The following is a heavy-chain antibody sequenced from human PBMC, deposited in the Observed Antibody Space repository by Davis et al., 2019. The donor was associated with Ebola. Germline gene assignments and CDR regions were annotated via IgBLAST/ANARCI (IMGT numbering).Heavy chain of an antibody. CDR3: ARDGYDFWSGYYNYYYYGMDV. Sequence: GESLKISCAASGFTFSSYAMSWVRQAPGKGLEWVSAISGSGGSTYYADSVKGRFTISRDNSKNTLYLQMNSLRAEDTAVYYCARDGYDFWSGYYNYYYYGMDVWGQGTTVTVSS. V-gene: IGHV3-23*01. CDR2: ISGSGGST. J-gene: IGHJ6*02. CDR1: GFTFSSYA. D-gene: IGHD3-3*01.